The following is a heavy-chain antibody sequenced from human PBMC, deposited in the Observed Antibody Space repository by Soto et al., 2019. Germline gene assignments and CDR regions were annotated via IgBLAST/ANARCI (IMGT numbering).Heavy chain of an antibody. Sequence: SLRLSCAASGFTFSSYCRHWVRQAPGKGLEWVAVISYDGSNKYYADSVKGRFTISRDNSKNTLYLQMNSLRAEDTAVYYCAKDGGTGTTQDYYYYGMDVWGQGTTVTVSS. J-gene: IGHJ6*02. CDR3: AKDGGTGTTQDYYYYGMDV. D-gene: IGHD1-1*01. CDR1: GFTFSSYC. V-gene: IGHV3-30*18. CDR2: ISYDGSNK.